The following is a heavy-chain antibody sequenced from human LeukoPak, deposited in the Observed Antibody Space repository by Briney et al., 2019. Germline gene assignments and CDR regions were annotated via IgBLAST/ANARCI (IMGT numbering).Heavy chain of an antibody. D-gene: IGHD3-10*01. CDR1: GGTFSSYA. V-gene: IGHV1-69*04. Sequence: ASVKVSCKASGGTFSSYAISWVRQAPGQGLEWMGRIIPILDIANYAQKFQGRVTITADKSTGTAYMELHNLRSEDTAVYYCASEQGSGSYDTAFNIWGQGTMVSVSS. CDR3: ASEQGSGSYDTAFNI. J-gene: IGHJ3*02. CDR2: IIPILDIA.